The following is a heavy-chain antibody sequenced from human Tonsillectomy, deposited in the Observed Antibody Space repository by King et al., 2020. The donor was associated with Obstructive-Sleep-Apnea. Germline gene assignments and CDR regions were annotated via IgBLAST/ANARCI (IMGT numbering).Heavy chain of an antibody. V-gene: IGHV3-30-3*01. D-gene: IGHD6-19*01. CDR1: GFTFSSYA. CDR3: ARDKSGWEGDAFDI. Sequence: VQLVESGGGVVQPGRSLRLSCAASGFTFSSYAMHWVRQAPGKGLEWVAVISYDGSNKYYADSVKGRFTISSDNSKNTLYLQMNSLRAEDTAVYYCARDKSGWEGDAFDIWGQGTMVTVSS. J-gene: IGHJ3*02. CDR2: ISYDGSNK.